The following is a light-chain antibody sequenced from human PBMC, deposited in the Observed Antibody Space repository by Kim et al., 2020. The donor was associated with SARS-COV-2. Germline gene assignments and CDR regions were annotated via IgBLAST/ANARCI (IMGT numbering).Light chain of an antibody. V-gene: IGKV3D-15*01. Sequence: VSPGDSATLSCRASQSVGSNLAWYQQISGQAPRLLIYGASIRATGIPVRFSGSGSGTEFTLTISGLQSEDFAVYYCQQYGNWPPYTFGQGTKLEI. CDR2: GAS. J-gene: IGKJ2*01. CDR3: QQYGNWPPYT. CDR1: QSVGSN.